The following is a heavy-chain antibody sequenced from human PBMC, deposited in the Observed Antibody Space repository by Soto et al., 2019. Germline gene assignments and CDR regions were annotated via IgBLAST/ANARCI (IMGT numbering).Heavy chain of an antibody. V-gene: IGHV1-8*01. J-gene: IGHJ3*02. CDR2: MNPNSGNT. CDR1: RYTFTSYD. Sequence: ASVKVSCKASRYTFTSYDINWVRQATRQGLEWMGWMNPNSGNTGYAQKFQGRVTMTRNTSISTAYMELSSLRSEDTAVYYCAKVPPVWFGDKEAFDIWGKGTMVT. CDR3: AKVPPVWFGDKEAFDI. D-gene: IGHD3-10*01.